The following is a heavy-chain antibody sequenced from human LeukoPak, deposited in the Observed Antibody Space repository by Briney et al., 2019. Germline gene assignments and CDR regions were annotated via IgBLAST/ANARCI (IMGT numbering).Heavy chain of an antibody. D-gene: IGHD6-13*01. CDR3: AREYDSSSYFDY. CDR1: GGSISSGGYY. V-gene: IGHV4-31*03. CDR2: IYYSGST. J-gene: IGHJ4*02. Sequence: PSETLSLTCTVSGGSISSGGYYWSWIRQHPGKGLEWIGYIYYSGSTYYNPSLKSRVTISVDTSKNQFSLKLSSVTAADTAVYYCAREYDSSSYFDYWGQGTLVTVSS.